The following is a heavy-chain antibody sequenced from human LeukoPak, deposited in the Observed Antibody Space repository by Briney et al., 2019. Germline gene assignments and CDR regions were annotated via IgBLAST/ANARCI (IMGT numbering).Heavy chain of an antibody. J-gene: IGHJ4*02. D-gene: IGHD6-13*01. CDR1: GGSVSSSSYY. CDR3: AREGGSSSWYDY. CDR2: VFYSGST. V-gene: IGHV4-39*07. Sequence: SETLSLTCTVSGGSVSSSSYYWGWVRKPPGKGLEWIGNVFYSGSTHYNPSLKSRVTISIDSSKNQFSLKLSSVTAADTAVYYCAREGGSSSWYDYWGQGTLVTVSS.